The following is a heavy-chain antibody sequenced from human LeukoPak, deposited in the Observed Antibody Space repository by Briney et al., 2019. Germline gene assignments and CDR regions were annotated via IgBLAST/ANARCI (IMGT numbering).Heavy chain of an antibody. CDR3: ARQIGDYVWGSYSTLDY. J-gene: IGHJ4*02. V-gene: IGHV1-18*01. D-gene: IGHD3-16*01. CDR2: ISAYNGNT. CDR1: GYTFTSYG. Sequence: GASVKVSSKASGYTFTSYGISWVRQAPGQGLEWMGWISAYNGNTNYAQKLQGRVTMTTDTSTSTAYMELRSLRSDDTAVYYCARQIGDYVWGSYSTLDYWGQGTLVTVSS.